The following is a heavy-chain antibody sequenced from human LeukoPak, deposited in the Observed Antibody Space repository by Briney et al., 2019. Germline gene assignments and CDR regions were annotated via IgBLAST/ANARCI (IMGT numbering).Heavy chain of an antibody. J-gene: IGHJ4*02. CDR2: IWYDGSNR. D-gene: IGHD2-2*01. CDR1: GFSMSVYW. Sequence: PGGSLRLSCEASGFSMSVYWMSWVRQAPGKGLEWVAAIWYDGSNRWFADSVKGRFSISRDNSKDTLYLQMNSLRAEDTAVYYCARDGQLEGSPFDYWGQRTLVTVSS. V-gene: IGHV3-33*08. CDR3: ARDGQLEGSPFDY.